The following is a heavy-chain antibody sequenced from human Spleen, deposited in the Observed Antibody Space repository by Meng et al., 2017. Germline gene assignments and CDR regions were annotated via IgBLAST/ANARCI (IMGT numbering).Heavy chain of an antibody. CDR2: IKSNTDGGTA. V-gene: IGHV3-15*01. J-gene: IGHJ4*02. CDR3: TTSGCSSPVIPQFDY. CDR1: GFYFSNAW. D-gene: IGHD6-6*01. Sequence: GESLKISCAASGFYFSNAWMSWVRQAPGKGLEWVGRIKSNTDGGTAEYAAPVTGRFAISRDDSKSTLYLQMSGLRIDDTGVYYCTTSGCSSPVIPQFDYWGQGTLVTVSS.